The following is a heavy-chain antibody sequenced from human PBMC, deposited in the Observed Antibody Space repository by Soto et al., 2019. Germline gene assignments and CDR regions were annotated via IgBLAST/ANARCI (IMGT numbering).Heavy chain of an antibody. Sequence: EVQLVESGGDLVQPGRSLRLSCTASEFTFDDYAMLWVRQAPGKGLEWVSFIRSKAHGGTTEYAASVKGRFTISRDDSKSIAFLQMTSLQTEDTAMYYCTRGLRGGSYFDYWGQGTLVTVSS. CDR2: IRSKAHGGTT. D-gene: IGHD3-16*01. J-gene: IGHJ4*02. CDR1: EFTFDDYA. CDR3: TRGLRGGSYFDY. V-gene: IGHV3-49*04.